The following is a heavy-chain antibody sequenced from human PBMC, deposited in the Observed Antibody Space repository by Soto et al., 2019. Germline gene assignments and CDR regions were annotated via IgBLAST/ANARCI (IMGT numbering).Heavy chain of an antibody. CDR1: GGSISSYY. D-gene: IGHD6-19*01. CDR3: ARSRYTSGWWTPPFDY. J-gene: IGHJ4*02. V-gene: IGHV4-59*01. CDR2: IYYSGST. Sequence: SETLSLTCAVSGGSISSYYWSWIRQPPGKGLEWIGYIYYSGSTNYNPSLKSRVTLSVDTSKNQFSLKLTSVTAADTAVYYWARSRYTSGWWTPPFDYWGQGTLVTVSS.